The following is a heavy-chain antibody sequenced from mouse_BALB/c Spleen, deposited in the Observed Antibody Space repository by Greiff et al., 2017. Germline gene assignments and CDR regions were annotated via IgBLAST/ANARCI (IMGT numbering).Heavy chain of an antibody. Sequence: DVHLVESGGGLVKPGGSLKLSCEASGFAFSSYDMSWVRQTPEKRLEWVAYISSGGGSTYYPDTGKGRFTISRDNAKNTLYLQMSSLKSEDTAMYYCARGYDDAMDYWGQGTSVTVSS. V-gene: IGHV5-12-1*01. CDR3: ARGYDDAMDY. CDR1: GFAFSSYD. CDR2: ISSGGGST. D-gene: IGHD2-2*01. J-gene: IGHJ4*01.